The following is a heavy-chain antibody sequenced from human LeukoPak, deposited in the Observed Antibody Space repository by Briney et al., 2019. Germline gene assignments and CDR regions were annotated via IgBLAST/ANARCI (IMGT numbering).Heavy chain of an antibody. J-gene: IGHJ4*02. CDR3: VRESEYYFDHSASFDY. D-gene: IGHD3-22*01. V-gene: IGHV3-30-3*01. Sequence: QPGRSLRLSCAASGFPFTAYLIHWVRQAPGKGLEWVAVMSSDGNAMFYADSVKGRFTISRDNSKNTLYLQMNSLRAEDTAVYYCVRESEYYFDHSASFDYWGQGTLVTVSS. CDR1: GFPFTAYL. CDR2: MSSDGNAM.